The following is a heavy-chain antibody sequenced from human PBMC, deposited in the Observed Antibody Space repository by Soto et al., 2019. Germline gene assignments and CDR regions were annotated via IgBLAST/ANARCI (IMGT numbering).Heavy chain of an antibody. CDR2: INWNGRTR. V-gene: IGHV3-20*04. J-gene: IGHJ6*02. Sequence: GGSLRLSCAASGFTFDDYGMSWVRQVPGKGLEWVAGINWNGRTRNYADSVKGRFTISRDTAKNSLYLQMNSLRAEGTAVYYCARDLYDHSGLRTYYYYGMDVWGQGTTVTVSS. D-gene: IGHD5-12*01. CDR1: GFTFDDYG. CDR3: ARDLYDHSGLRTYYYYGMDV.